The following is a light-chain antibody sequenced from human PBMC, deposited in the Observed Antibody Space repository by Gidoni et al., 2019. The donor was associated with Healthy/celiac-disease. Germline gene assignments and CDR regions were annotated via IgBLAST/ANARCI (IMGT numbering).Light chain of an antibody. Sequence: QSVLTQPPSVSGAPGQRVTISCTGRSSNIGAGYDVHWYQQPPGTAPKLLIYGNSNRPSGVPDRFSGSKSGTSASLAITGLQAEDEADYYCQSYDSSLSGSTVFGGGTKLTVL. V-gene: IGLV1-40*01. CDR2: GNS. CDR3: QSYDSSLSGSTV. J-gene: IGLJ3*02. CDR1: SSNIGAGYD.